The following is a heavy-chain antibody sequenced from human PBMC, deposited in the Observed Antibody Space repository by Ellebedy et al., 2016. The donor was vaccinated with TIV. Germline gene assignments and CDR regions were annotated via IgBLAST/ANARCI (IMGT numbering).Heavy chain of an antibody. CDR2: IKQDGSEK. J-gene: IGHJ4*02. D-gene: IGHD4-17*01. CDR1: GFTFSIYW. Sequence: GESLKISCAASGFTFSIYWMSWVRQAPGKWLECVANIKQDGSEKSYVDSVKGRFTISRDNAKNSLYLQMNSLRAEDTAVYNCSRHTDYALDYWGQGALVTVSS. CDR3: SRHTDYALDY. V-gene: IGHV3-7*01.